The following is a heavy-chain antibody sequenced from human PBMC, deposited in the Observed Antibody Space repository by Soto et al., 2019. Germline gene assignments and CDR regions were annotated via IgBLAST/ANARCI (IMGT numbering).Heavy chain of an antibody. D-gene: IGHD1-26*01. Sequence: LRLSCAASGFIFSSYGMHWVRQAPGKGLEWVALIWYDGSNEYYADSVKGRFTISRDNSKNTLYLQMNSLRAEDTAVYYCARDGGSGGSYSDFDYWGQGTLVTVSS. V-gene: IGHV3-33*01. CDR2: IWYDGSNE. CDR1: GFIFSSYG. CDR3: ARDGGSGGSYSDFDY. J-gene: IGHJ4*02.